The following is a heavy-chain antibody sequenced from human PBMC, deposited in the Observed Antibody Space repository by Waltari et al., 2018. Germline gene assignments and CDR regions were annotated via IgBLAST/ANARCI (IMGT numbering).Heavy chain of an antibody. D-gene: IGHD2-2*01. CDR3: AKGSCSTTSCSYYSFDQPTDY. CDR2: IGRSRNT. J-gene: IGHJ4*02. Sequence: EVQLLESGGGLAQPGGSLRLSCAASGFTFSTFAMSWVRKAQGKGLEWVSIIGRSRNTSYPDSVKGRFTISRDNSGNTLFLQMNSLRAGDTAVYFCAKGSCSTTSCSYYSFDQPTDYWGQGTPVAVSS. V-gene: IGHV3-23*01. CDR1: GFTFSTFA.